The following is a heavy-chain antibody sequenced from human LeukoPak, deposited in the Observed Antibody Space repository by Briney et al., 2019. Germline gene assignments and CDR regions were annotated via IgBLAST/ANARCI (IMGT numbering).Heavy chain of an antibody. CDR1: GFSFSSYS. V-gene: IGHV3-21*01. Sequence: GGSLRLSCAASGFSFSSYSMNWVRQAPGKGLEWVSSIGSSSTSIYYADSVKGRFTISRDNAKNSLYLQMNSLRVEDTAVYYCAREYVEGFDSWGQGTPVTVSS. J-gene: IGHJ4*02. CDR3: AREYVEGFDS. D-gene: IGHD3-10*02. CDR2: IGSSSTSI.